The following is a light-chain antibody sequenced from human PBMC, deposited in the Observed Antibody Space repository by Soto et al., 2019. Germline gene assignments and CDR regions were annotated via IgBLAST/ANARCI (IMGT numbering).Light chain of an antibody. CDR3: QQYNNCPWT. CDR1: QSVSSN. Sequence: EIVMTQSPATLSVSPGERATLSCRASQSVSSNLAWYQQKPGQAPRLLIYGASTRATGIPARFSGSGSGTEFTLTISRLQSEDFAVYYCQQYNNCPWTFGQGTKVEIQ. J-gene: IGKJ1*01. V-gene: IGKV3-15*01. CDR2: GAS.